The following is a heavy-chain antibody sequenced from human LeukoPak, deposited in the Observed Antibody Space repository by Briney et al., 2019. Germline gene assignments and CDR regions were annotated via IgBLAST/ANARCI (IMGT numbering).Heavy chain of an antibody. J-gene: IGHJ4*03. D-gene: IGHD2-8*01. CDR1: GYIFTSYW. CDR3: ARRICSNGVCYDDY. CDR2: IYPGDSNI. V-gene: IGHV5-51*01. Sequence: GESLKISCKGSGYIFTSYWIAWVRQIPGQGLEWMGIIYPGDSNIRYSPSFQGQVTISADKSISTAYLQWSSLKASDTAMYYCARRICSNGVCYDDYWGEGTLVAVSS.